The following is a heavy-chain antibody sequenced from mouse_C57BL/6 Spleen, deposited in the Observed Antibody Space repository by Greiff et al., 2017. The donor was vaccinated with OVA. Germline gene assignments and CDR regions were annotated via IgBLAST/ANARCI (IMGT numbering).Heavy chain of an antibody. D-gene: IGHD1-1*01. V-gene: IGHV1-52*01. Sequence: QVQLQQPGAELVRPGSSVKLSCKASGYTFTSYWMHWVKQRPIQGLEWIGNIDPSDSDTHYNQKFKDKATLTVDKSSSTAYMQLSSLPSEDSAVYYCAREGITTVFPYYFDYWGQGTTLTVSS. CDR1: GYTFTSYW. J-gene: IGHJ2*01. CDR2: IDPSDSDT. CDR3: AREGITTVFPYYFDY.